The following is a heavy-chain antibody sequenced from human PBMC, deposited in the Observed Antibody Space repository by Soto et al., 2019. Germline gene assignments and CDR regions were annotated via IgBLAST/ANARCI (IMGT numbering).Heavy chain of an antibody. CDR1: GFTFSSSG. V-gene: IGHV3-23*01. Sequence: EGQLLQSGGGLVQPGESLRLSCAASGFTFSSSGMSWVRQAPGKGLEWVSSISIRGDYRYYAESVKGRFTISRDNSKTTLYLQMSSLTAEDTALYFCAIYGGLDFWAQGTMVAVSS. D-gene: IGHD4-17*01. CDR2: ISIRGDYR. CDR3: AIYGGLDF. J-gene: IGHJ3*01.